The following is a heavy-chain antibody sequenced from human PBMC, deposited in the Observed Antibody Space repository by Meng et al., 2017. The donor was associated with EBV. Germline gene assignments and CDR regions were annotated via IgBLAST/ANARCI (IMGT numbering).Heavy chain of an antibody. J-gene: IGHJ4*02. CDR2: INVGVGYT. CDR1: GYAITSYN. Sequence: VLLASSGALVKTPASLVKVSCEAYGYAITSYNSHWGRQAPGQRRQWMGWINVGVGYTKYYQKLQSRVTISSDTSATTGYMELSSLTSEDTAVYYCVRGPPVGVPGPGDYWGQGTLVTVSS. D-gene: IGHD2-21*01. V-gene: IGHV1-3*01. CDR3: VRGPPVGVPGPGDY.